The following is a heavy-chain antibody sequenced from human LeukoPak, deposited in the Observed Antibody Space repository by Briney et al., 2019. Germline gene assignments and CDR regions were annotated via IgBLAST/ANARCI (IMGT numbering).Heavy chain of an antibody. CDR2: ITYDGYYK. Sequence: PGGSLRLSRAASGFSFTSYGMHWVRQAPGKGLEWVALITYDGYYKYYSDSVKGRFTISSDTSKNTLYLQMNSLRAEDTAVYYCARDLSPVVRASPMGYWGQGTLVTVSS. D-gene: IGHD3-10*01. CDR3: ARDLSPVVRASPMGY. CDR1: GFSFTSYG. V-gene: IGHV3-30*03. J-gene: IGHJ4*02.